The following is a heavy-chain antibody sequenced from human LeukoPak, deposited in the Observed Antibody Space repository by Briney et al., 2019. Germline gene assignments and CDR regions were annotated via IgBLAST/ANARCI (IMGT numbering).Heavy chain of an antibody. CDR2: VYSSGNT. CDR1: GGSISTFS. J-gene: IGHJ4*02. V-gene: IGHV4-4*07. D-gene: IGHD2-15*01. CDR3: VGGGWYY. Sequence: RASETLSLTCAVSGGSISTFSWTWIRQPAGKGLEWVGRVYSSGNTNYNPSLKSRVTISVDTSKNQFSLKLSSVTAADTAVYYCVGGGWYYWGQGTLVTVSS.